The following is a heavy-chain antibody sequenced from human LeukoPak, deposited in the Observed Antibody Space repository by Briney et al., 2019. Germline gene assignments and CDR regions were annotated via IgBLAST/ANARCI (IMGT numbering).Heavy chain of an antibody. CDR1: GGSISSYY. V-gene: IGHV4-59*01. Sequence: PSETLSLTCTVSGGSISSYYWSWIRQPPGKGLEWIGYIYYSGSTNYNPSLKSRVTISVDTSKNQFSLKLSSVTAADTAVYYCARQAWNDEGPDYWGQGTLVTVSS. J-gene: IGHJ4*02. D-gene: IGHD1-1*01. CDR3: ARQAWNDEGPDY. CDR2: IYYSGST.